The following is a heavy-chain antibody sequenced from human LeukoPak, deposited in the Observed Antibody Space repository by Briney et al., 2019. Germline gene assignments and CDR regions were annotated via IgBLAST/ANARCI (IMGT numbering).Heavy chain of an antibody. Sequence: GGSLRLSCAASGFTFSNYAMSWVRQAPGKGLEWVSSINGRGGSTYYADSVKGRFTISRDNAKNTLYLQMNSLRAEDTAVYYCAITVTGGIDYWGQGTLVTVSS. CDR2: INGRGGST. CDR1: GFTFSNYA. J-gene: IGHJ4*02. D-gene: IGHD4-17*01. V-gene: IGHV3-23*01. CDR3: AITVTGGIDY.